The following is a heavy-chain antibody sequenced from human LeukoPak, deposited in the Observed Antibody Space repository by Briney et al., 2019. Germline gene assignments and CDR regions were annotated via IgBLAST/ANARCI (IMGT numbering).Heavy chain of an antibody. CDR2: ISYAGNNE. CDR1: GFTFSSYV. Sequence: GRSLRLSCAASGFTFSSYVMHWVRQAPGKGLEWVAVISYAGNNEYYADSVKGRFTISRDNTKNTLYLQMNSLRDEDTAVYYCTRDSTSREFDLWGRGTLVTVSS. D-gene: IGHD6-6*01. V-gene: IGHV3-30*03. CDR3: TRDSTSREFDL. J-gene: IGHJ2*01.